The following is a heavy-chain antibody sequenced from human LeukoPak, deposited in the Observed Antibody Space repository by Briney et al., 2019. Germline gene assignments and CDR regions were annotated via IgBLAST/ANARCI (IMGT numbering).Heavy chain of an antibody. J-gene: IGHJ6*03. CDR1: GYSISSGYY. V-gene: IGHV4-38-2*02. D-gene: IGHD6-19*01. Sequence: PSETLSLTCTVSGYSISSGYYWGWIRQPPGKGLEWIGSIYHSGSTNYNPSLKSRVTISVDTSKNQFSLKLSSVTAADTAVYYCARGSRGSGWSKLPLYYYYYMDVWGKGTTVTVSS. CDR3: ARGSRGSGWSKLPLYYYYYMDV. CDR2: IYHSGST.